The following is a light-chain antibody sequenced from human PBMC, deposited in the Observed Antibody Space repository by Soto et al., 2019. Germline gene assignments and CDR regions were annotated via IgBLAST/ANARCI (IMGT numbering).Light chain of an antibody. CDR1: QSVSSRS. Sequence: EIVLTQSPGTLSLSPGERATLSCRASQSVSSRSLAWYQQNPGQAPRLLIYGASSRAAGIPDRFSGSGSGTDFTLTISRLEPEDFAPYYCQQYGSSPFTFGPGTKVDIK. V-gene: IGKV3-20*01. J-gene: IGKJ3*01. CDR3: QQYGSSPFT. CDR2: GAS.